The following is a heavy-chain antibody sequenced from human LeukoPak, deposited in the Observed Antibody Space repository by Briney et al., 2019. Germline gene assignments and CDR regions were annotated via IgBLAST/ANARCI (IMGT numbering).Heavy chain of an antibody. CDR3: ARGNMITFGGVIAGGIYYGMDV. Sequence: GGSLRLSCAASGFTFSSYAMHWVRQAPGKGLEYVSAISSNGGSTYYANSVKGRFTISRDNSKNTLYLQMGSLRAEDMAVYYCARGNMITFGGVIAGGIYYGMDVWGQGTTVTVSS. D-gene: IGHD3-16*02. CDR1: GFTFSSYA. V-gene: IGHV3-64*01. J-gene: IGHJ6*02. CDR2: ISSNGGST.